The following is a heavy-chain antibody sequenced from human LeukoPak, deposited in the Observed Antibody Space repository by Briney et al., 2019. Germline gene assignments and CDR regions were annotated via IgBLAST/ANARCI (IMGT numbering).Heavy chain of an antibody. J-gene: IGHJ3*02. CDR2: MYYSGST. V-gene: IGHV4-39*01. CDR3: ARLEGSYGSAALDI. CDR1: GGSISRSTHY. Sequence: SETLSLTCTVSGGSISRSTHYWGWIRQPPGRGLEWIGSMYYSGSTYYNSSLKSRVTISEDTSKNQFSLKLSFVTAADTAVYYCARLEGSYGSAALDIWGQGTMVTVSS. D-gene: IGHD3-10*01.